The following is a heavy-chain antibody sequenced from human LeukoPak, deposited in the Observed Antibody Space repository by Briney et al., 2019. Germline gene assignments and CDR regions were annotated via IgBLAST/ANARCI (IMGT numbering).Heavy chain of an antibody. J-gene: IGHJ4*02. CDR1: GFTCDDYG. CDR3: AREYYDFWSGYYSY. V-gene: IGHV3-20*04. D-gene: IGHD3-3*01. Sequence: PGGSLRLSCAASGFTCDDYGMSWVRQAPGKGLEWVSGINWNGGHTGYADSVKGRFTISRDNAKNSLYLQMNSLRAEDTALYYCAREYYDFWSGYYSYWGQGTLVTVSS. CDR2: INWNGGHT.